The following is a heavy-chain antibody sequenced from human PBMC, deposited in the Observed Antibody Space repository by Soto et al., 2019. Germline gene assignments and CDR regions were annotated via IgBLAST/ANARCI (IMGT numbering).Heavy chain of an antibody. V-gene: IGHV1-58*01. CDR3: AADPFPYDSSGPPFDY. J-gene: IGHJ4*02. CDR1: GFTFTSSA. D-gene: IGHD3-22*01. CDR2: IVVGSGNT. Sequence: ALVKVSCKASGFTFTSSAVQWVRQARGQRLGWIGWIVVGSGNTNYAQKFQERVTITRDMSTSTAYMELSSLRSEDTAVYYCAADPFPYDSSGPPFDYWGQGTLVTVSS.